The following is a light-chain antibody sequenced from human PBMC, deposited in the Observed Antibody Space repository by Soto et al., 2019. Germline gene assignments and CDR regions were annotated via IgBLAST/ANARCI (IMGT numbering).Light chain of an antibody. J-gene: IGKJ5*01. V-gene: IGKV1-39*01. CDR1: QSSSSY. CDR2: AAS. CDR3: QQSYSTPIT. Sequence: DIQMTQSPSSLSASVGDRVTITCLASQSSSSYLNWYQQKPGKAPKLLIYAASSLQSGVTSRFSGSGSGTDFTLTISSLQPEDFASYYCQQSYSTPITFGQGTRLEIK.